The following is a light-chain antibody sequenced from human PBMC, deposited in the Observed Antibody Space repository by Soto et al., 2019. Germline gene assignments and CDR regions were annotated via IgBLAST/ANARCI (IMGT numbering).Light chain of an antibody. Sequence: EIVLTQSPATLSLSPGERATLSCRASQSVSSYLAWYQQKPGQAPRLLIYDASNQATGIPARFSGSGSGTDFTFTISSLEPEDFAVYYCQQRSNWPRYTFGQGTKLEIK. V-gene: IGKV3-11*01. CDR3: QQRSNWPRYT. J-gene: IGKJ2*01. CDR1: QSVSSY. CDR2: DAS.